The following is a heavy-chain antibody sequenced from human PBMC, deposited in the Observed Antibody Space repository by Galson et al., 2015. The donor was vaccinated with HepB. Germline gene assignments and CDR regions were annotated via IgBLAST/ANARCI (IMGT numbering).Heavy chain of an antibody. J-gene: IGHJ4*02. D-gene: IGHD4-17*01. Sequence: TLSLTCTVSGGSISSYYWSWIRQPPGKGLEWIGFIYYTGSSNYNPTLKSRVTISVDTSKNQFSLKLSSVTAADTAVYYCVNGPTVTYFDYWGQGILVTVSS. CDR1: GGSISSYY. V-gene: IGHV4-59*03. CDR2: IYYTGSS. CDR3: VNGPTVTYFDY.